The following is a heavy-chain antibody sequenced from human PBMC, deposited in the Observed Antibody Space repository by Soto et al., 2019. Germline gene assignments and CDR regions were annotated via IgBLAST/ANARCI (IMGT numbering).Heavy chain of an antibody. V-gene: IGHV4-34*01. Sequence: PSETLSLTCAVYGGSFSGYYWSWIRQPPGKGLEWIGEISHSGSTNYNPSLKSRVTISVDTSKNQFSLKLSSVTAADTAVYYCARVRAVPRGFLDYYYYGMDVWGQGTTVTVSS. CDR2: ISHSGST. D-gene: IGHD3-3*01. CDR3: ARVRAVPRGFLDYYYYGMDV. J-gene: IGHJ6*02. CDR1: GGSFSGYY.